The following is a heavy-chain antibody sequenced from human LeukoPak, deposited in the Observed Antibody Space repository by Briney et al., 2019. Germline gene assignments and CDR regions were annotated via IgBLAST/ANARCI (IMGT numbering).Heavy chain of an antibody. V-gene: IGHV4-61*01. J-gene: IGHJ6*02. CDR1: GGSVSSSSYY. Sequence: SETLSLTCTVSGGSVSSSSYYWSWIRQPPGKGLEWIGYIYYSGSTNYNSSLKSRVTISVDTSKNQFSLKMSSVTAADTAVYYCARHRHNYGMDVWGQGTTVTVSS. CDR2: IYYSGST. CDR3: ARHRHNYGMDV.